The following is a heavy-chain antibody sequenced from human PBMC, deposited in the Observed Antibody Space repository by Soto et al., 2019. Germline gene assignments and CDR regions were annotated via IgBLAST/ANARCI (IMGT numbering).Heavy chain of an antibody. V-gene: IGHV5-10-1*04. CDR2: IDPSDSYT. CDR3: VRATVSYYFDS. J-gene: IGHJ4*02. D-gene: IGHD4-4*01. CDR1: GYSFTSYW. Sequence: PGESLKISCKGSGYSFTSYWISWVRQMPGKGLEWMGRIDPSDSYTNYSPSFQGQVTISADKSITTAYLQWSSLKASDTALYYCVRATVSYYFDSWGQGTLVTVSS.